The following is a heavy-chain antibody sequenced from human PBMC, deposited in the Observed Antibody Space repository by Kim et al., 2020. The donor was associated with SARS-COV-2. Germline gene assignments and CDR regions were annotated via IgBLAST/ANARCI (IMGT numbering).Heavy chain of an antibody. Sequence: YADSGTGRFTNSRDNSKNTRYLQMNSLRAEDTAVYYCAKDPPADSGSYRWGQGTLVTVSS. J-gene: IGHJ4*02. CDR3: AKDPPADSGSYR. D-gene: IGHD1-26*01. V-gene: IGHV3-23*01.